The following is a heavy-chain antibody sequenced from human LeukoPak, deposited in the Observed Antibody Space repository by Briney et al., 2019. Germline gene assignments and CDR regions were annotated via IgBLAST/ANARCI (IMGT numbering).Heavy chain of an antibody. CDR2: INPNSGDI. J-gene: IGHJ4*02. D-gene: IGHD3-16*01. CDR3: ARDGALDY. Sequence: GASVKVSCKASGYTFTGYYMHWVRQAPGQGLEWMGWINPNSGDINSAQKFQGRVSMTRDTSISTTYLELSRLRSDDTAVYYCARDGALDYWGQGTLVTVSS. V-gene: IGHV1-2*02. CDR1: GYTFTGYY.